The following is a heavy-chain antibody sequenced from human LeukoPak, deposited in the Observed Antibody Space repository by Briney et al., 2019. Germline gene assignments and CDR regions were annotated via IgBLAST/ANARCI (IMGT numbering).Heavy chain of an antibody. J-gene: IGHJ6*02. V-gene: IGHV1-2*04. CDR2: INPNSGGT. CDR1: GYTFTGYY. CDR3: ARGRRGLDFWRHRPPRETLYYYGMDV. Sequence: ASVKVSCKASGYTFTGYYMHWVRQAPGQGLEWMGWINPNSGGTNYAQKFQGWVTMTRDTSISTAYMELSRLRSDDTAVYYCARGRRGLDFWRHRPPRETLYYYGMDVWVQGTTVTVSS. D-gene: IGHD3-3*01.